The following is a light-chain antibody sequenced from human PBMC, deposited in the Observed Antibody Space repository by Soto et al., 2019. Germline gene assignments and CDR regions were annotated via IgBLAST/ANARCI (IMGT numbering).Light chain of an antibody. V-gene: IGKV3-20*01. CDR1: QSVSSSY. Sequence: ISLTPSPGTPSLSPRERATPSCRASQSVSSSYLAWYQQKPGQAPRLLIYGASSRATGIPDRFSGSGSGTDFTLTISRLEPEDFAVYYCQQYGSSITFGQGTRLEIK. CDR2: GAS. J-gene: IGKJ5*01. CDR3: QQYGSSIT.